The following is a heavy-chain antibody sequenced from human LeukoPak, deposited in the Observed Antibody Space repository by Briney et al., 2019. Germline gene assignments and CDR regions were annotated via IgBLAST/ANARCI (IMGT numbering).Heavy chain of an antibody. D-gene: IGHD5-12*01. Sequence: PGGSLRLSCAASGFTFSSLWMTWVRQAPGKGLEWVANINQDGSEKYYVDSVKGRFTISRDSAKNSVYLQMSSLRVEDTAVYYCARDGGVSGYDLLDYWGQGTLVTVSS. CDR3: ARDGGVSGYDLLDY. CDR2: INQDGSEK. J-gene: IGHJ4*02. V-gene: IGHV3-7*01. CDR1: GFTFSSLW.